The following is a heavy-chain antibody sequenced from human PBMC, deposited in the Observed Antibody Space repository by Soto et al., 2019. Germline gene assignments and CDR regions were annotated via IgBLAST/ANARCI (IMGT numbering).Heavy chain of an antibody. CDR3: ARGTSGYSYQFYYYYGMDV. D-gene: IGHD3-9*01. CDR1: GYSFTNYW. Sequence: GESLKISCKGSGYSFTNYWISWVRQMPGKGLEWMGRIDPSDSYTNYSPSFQGHVTISADKSISTAYLQWSSLKASDTAMYYCARGTSGYSYQFYYYYGMDVWGQGTTVTVSS. J-gene: IGHJ6*02. CDR2: IDPSDSYT. V-gene: IGHV5-10-1*01.